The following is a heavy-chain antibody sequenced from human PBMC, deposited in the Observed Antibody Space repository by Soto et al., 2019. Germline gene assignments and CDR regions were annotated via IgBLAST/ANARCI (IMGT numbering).Heavy chain of an antibody. D-gene: IGHD5-18*01. V-gene: IGHV4-38-2*01. CDR1: CYSISSGCY. CDR3: ARARGYSYVPGSYFEY. J-gene: IGHJ4*02. CDR2: IYHSGIT. Sequence: SETLSLTCAVSCYSISSGCYWGWIRRPPGKGLEGIGSIYHSGITYYNPSLKSRVTISVDTSKNQFSMKLSSVTAEETAVYYCARARGYSYVPGSYFEYWGQGTLVTLSS.